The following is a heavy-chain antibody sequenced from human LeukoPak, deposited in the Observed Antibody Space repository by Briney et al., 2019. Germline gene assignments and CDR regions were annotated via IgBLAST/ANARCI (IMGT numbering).Heavy chain of an antibody. CDR1: GFTFSSYE. J-gene: IGHJ4*02. CDR3: AKPSHPLQMGVVPYYFDY. D-gene: IGHD2-15*01. CDR2: ISSSGSTI. Sequence: GGSLRLSCAASGFTFSSYEMHWVRQAPGKGLEWVSYISSSGSTIYYADSVKGRFTISRDNAKNSLYLQMNSLRAEDTAVYYCAKPSHPLQMGVVPYYFDYWGQGTLVTVSS. V-gene: IGHV3-48*03.